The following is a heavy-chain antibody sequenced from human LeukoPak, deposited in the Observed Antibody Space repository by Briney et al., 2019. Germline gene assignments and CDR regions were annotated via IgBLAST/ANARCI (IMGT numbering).Heavy chain of an antibody. CDR1: GYTFTGYY. J-gene: IGHJ6*02. Sequence: ASVKVSCKASGYTFTGYYMHWVRQAPGQGLEWMGWINPNSGGTNYAQKFQGRVTMTRDTSISTAYMELSRLRSDDTAVYYCAQTYDILTAPGRYYYYGMDVWGQGTTVTVS. D-gene: IGHD3-9*01. CDR3: AQTYDILTAPGRYYYYGMDV. CDR2: INPNSGGT. V-gene: IGHV1-2*02.